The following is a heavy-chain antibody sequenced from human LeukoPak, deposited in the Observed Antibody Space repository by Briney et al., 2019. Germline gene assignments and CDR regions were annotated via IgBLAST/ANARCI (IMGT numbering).Heavy chain of an antibody. CDR1: GGSISSYY. CDR2: INHSGST. D-gene: IGHD3-3*01. CDR3: ARRYDFWSGYYRETRGDYYFDY. V-gene: IGHV4-34*01. J-gene: IGHJ4*02. Sequence: SETLSLTCTVSGGSISSYYWSWIRQPPGKGLEWIGEINHSGSTNYNPSLKSRVTISVDTSKNQFSLKLSSVPAADTAVYYCARRYDFWSGYYRETRGDYYFDYWGQGTLVTVSS.